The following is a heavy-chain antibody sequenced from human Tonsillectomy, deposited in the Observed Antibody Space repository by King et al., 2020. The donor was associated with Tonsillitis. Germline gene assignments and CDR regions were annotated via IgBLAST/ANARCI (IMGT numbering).Heavy chain of an antibody. V-gene: IGHV1-18*01. CDR3: AGDREEPTNRYYYDSSGYHYYYYGMDV. Sequence: VQLVESGAEVKKPGASVKVSCKASGYTFTSYGISWVRQAPGQGLEWMGWISTYNGNTNYAQRLQGRVTMTTATSTSTAYIELRSLRSDDTAVYYWAGDREEPTNRYYYDSSGYHYYYYGMDVWGQGTTVTVSS. CDR1: GYTFTSYG. D-gene: IGHD3-22*01. CDR2: ISTYNGNT. J-gene: IGHJ6*02.